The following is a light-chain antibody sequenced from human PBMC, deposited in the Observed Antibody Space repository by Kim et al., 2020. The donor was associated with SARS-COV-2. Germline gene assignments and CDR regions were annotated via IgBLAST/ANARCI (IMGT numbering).Light chain of an antibody. J-gene: IGLJ2*01. CDR1: KLGDKY. V-gene: IGLV3-1*01. CDR3: QAWDSSPAV. Sequence: SVSPGQTASIACSGDKLGDKYACWYQQKPAQSPVLVIYQDSKRPSGIPERFSGSNSGNTATLTISGTQAMDEADYYCQAWDSSPAVFGGVPQLTVL. CDR2: QDS.